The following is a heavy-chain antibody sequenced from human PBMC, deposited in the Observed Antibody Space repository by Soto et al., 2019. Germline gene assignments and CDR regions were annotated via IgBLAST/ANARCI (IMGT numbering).Heavy chain of an antibody. CDR2: ISGSGGST. J-gene: IGHJ4*02. D-gene: IGHD2-15*01. Sequence: EVQLLESGGGLVQPGGSLRLSCAASGFTFSSYAMSWVRQAPGKGLEWVSAISGSGGSTYYADSVKGRFTISRDNSKNTPYLQMNSLRAEDTAVYYCAKGDIVVVVANDYWGQGTLVTVSS. CDR3: AKGDIVVVVANDY. V-gene: IGHV3-23*01. CDR1: GFTFSSYA.